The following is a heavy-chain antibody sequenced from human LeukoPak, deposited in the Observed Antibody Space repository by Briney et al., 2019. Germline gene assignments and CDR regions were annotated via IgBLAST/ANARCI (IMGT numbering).Heavy chain of an antibody. CDR2: ISGSGGST. D-gene: IGHD3-10*01. Sequence: PGGSLRLSCAASGFTFSRYAMSWVRQAPGKGLEWVSAISGSGGSTYYADSVKGRFTIARDNSKNILYLQTNSLRAEDTAVYYCAKGSRGGYYYYMDVWGKGTTVTVSS. CDR1: GFTFSRYA. J-gene: IGHJ6*03. CDR3: AKGSRGGYYYYMDV. V-gene: IGHV3-23*01.